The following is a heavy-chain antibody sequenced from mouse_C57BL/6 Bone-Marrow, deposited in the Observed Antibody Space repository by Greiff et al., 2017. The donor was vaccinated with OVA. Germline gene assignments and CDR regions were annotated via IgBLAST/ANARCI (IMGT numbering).Heavy chain of an antibody. CDR1: GYTFTSYW. J-gene: IGHJ3*01. Sequence: QVQLQQPGAELVMPGASVKLSCKASGYTFTSYWMHWVKQRPGQGLEWIGEIDPSASYTNYNQKFKGKSTLTVDKSSSTAYMQLSSLTSEDSACYYGARDTTVVSPWFAYWGQGTLVTVSA. CDR2: IDPSASYT. CDR3: ARDTTVVSPWFAY. D-gene: IGHD1-1*01. V-gene: IGHV1-69*01.